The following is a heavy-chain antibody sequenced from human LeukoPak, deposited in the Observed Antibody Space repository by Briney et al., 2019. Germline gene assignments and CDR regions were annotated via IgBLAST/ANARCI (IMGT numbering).Heavy chain of an antibody. V-gene: IGHV3-30*18. CDR1: GFTFSDYG. CDR2: ISYDQNED. J-gene: IGHJ4*02. CDR3: AKETEERLRFVGHHYFDY. D-gene: IGHD3-3*01. Sequence: HPGGSLRLSCAASGFTFSDYGMHWVRQASGKGLEWVAFISYDQNEDYYADSVKGRFTISRDNSNDMLYLQMDSLRADDTAVYYCAKETEERLRFVGHHYFDYWGQGTLVTVSS.